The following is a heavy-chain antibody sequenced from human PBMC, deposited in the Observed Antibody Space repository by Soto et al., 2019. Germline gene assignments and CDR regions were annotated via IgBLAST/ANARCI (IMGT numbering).Heavy chain of an antibody. Sequence: QVQLVQSGAEVKKPGSSVKVSCKASGGTFSSYAISWVRQAPGQGLEWMGGIIPIFGTANYAQKFQGRVTSTADESTSTAYMELSSLRSEDTAVYYCARRATLGSYEAYFDYWGQGTLVTVSS. CDR2: IIPIFGTA. V-gene: IGHV1-69*01. D-gene: IGHD2-15*01. J-gene: IGHJ4*02. CDR1: GGTFSSYA. CDR3: ARRATLGSYEAYFDY.